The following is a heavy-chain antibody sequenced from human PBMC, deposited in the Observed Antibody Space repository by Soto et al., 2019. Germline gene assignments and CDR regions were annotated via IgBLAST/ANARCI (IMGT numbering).Heavy chain of an antibody. J-gene: IGHJ6*02. D-gene: IGHD2-2*01. CDR2: IIPVFGTT. CDR1: GGTFSNYT. V-gene: IGHV1-69*13. Sequence: ASVKVSCKASGGTFSNYTISWVRQAPGQGLEWMGGIIPVFGTTDYEQKFQGRVTITADGSTSTAYMKLSSLRSADTAVYYCARSSPYIVVRKPTGNQDYYGMDVWGQGTTVTVSS. CDR3: ARSSPYIVVRKPTGNQDYYGMDV.